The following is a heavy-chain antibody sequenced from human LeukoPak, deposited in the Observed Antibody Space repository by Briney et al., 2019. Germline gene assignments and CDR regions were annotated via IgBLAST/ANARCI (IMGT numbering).Heavy chain of an antibody. V-gene: IGHV4-34*01. CDR3: AREGGSIVVVPAAVDV. CDR2: INHSGST. J-gene: IGHJ6*02. Sequence: PSETLSLTCAVYGGSFSGYYWSWIRQPPGKGLEWIGEINHSGSTNYNPSLKSRVTISADTSKNQFSLKLSSVTAADTAVYYCAREGGSIVVVPAAVDVWGQGTTVTVSS. CDR1: GGSFSGYY. D-gene: IGHD2-2*01.